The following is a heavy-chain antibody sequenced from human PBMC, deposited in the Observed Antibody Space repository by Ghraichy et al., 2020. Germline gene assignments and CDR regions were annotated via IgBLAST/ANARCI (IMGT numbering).Heavy chain of an antibody. CDR2: ISGGSGGST. CDR1: GYTFSNYA. J-gene: IGHJ4*02. CDR3: AKERIPGSGGSFDS. V-gene: IGHV3-23*01. D-gene: IGHD3-10*01. Sequence: GGSLRLSCAASGYTFSNYAMSWVRQAPGKGLEWVSAISGGSGGSTYYGDSVKGRSTISRANSKSTLYLQMNSLRGHDTAVYYCAKERIPGSGGSFDSWGQGTLVTVSS.